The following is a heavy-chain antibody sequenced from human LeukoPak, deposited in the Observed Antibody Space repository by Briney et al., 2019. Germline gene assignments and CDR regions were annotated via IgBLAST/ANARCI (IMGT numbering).Heavy chain of an antibody. V-gene: IGHV1-2*02. Sequence: ASVKVSCKASGYTFTSYYMHWVRQAPGQGLEWMGWINPNSGGTNYAQKFQGRVTMTRDTSISTAYMELSSLRSDDTAVYYCTRERLDGYFDYWGQGTLVTVSS. CDR3: TRERLDGYFDY. CDR1: GYTFTSYY. D-gene: IGHD1-1*01. CDR2: INPNSGGT. J-gene: IGHJ4*02.